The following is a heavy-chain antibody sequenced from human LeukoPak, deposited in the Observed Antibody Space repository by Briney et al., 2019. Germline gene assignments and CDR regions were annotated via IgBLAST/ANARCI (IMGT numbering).Heavy chain of an antibody. CDR2: IYTSGST. J-gene: IGHJ5*02. V-gene: IGHV4-4*07. D-gene: IGHD4-17*01. CDR1: GGSISSYY. Sequence: SETLSLTCTVSGGSISSYYWSWIRQPAGKGLEWIARIYTSGSTNYNPSLKSRVTMSVDTSKNQFSLKLSSVTAADTAVYYCARDSWAFYGDYTNWFDPWGQGTLVTVSS. CDR3: ARDSWAFYGDYTNWFDP.